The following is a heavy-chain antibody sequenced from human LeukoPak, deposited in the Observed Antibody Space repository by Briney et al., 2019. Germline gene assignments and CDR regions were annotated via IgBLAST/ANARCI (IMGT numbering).Heavy chain of an antibody. V-gene: IGHV3-23*01. D-gene: IGHD6-19*01. CDR2: ISGSGGST. CDR3: AKYNSGWFFDY. Sequence: GGSLRLSCAASGFTFRNYAMTGVRLAPGKGLEWVSAISGSGGSTYYADSVKGRFTISRDNSKNTLYLHMNSLRAEDTAVYFCAKYNSGWFFDYWGQGTLVTVSS. J-gene: IGHJ4*02. CDR1: GFTFRNYA.